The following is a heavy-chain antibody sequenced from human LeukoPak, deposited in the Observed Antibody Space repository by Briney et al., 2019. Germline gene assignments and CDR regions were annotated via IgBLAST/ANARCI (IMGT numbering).Heavy chain of an antibody. CDR2: INHSGST. J-gene: IGHJ6*03. D-gene: IGHD3-10*01. CDR1: GGSFSGYY. CDR3: ARSVMSRYGYYYYYMDV. V-gene: IGHV4-34*01. Sequence: SETLSLTCAVYGGSFSGYYWSWIRQPPGKGLEWIGEINHSGSTNYNPSLKSRVTISVDTSKNQFSLKLSSVTAADTAVYYCARSVMSRYGYYYYYMDVWGKGTTVTVSS.